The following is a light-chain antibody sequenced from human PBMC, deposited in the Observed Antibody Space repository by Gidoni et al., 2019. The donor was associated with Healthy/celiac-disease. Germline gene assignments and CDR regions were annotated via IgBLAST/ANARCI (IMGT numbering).Light chain of an antibody. V-gene: IGKV4-1*01. Sequence: DIVMTQSPDSLGVSLGERATINCKSSPIVIYSSNHKNYLAWYQQKPVQPPKLLIYWASTRESGVPYLFSGSGSGTDFTLTIVSLQAEDVAVYYCQQYYSTPRTFGQWTKLEIK. CDR2: WAS. CDR1: PIVIYSSNHKNY. J-gene: IGKJ2*01. CDR3: QQYYSTPRT.